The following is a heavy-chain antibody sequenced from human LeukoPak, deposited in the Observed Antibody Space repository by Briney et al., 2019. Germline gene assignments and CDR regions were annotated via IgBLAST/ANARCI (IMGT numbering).Heavy chain of an antibody. J-gene: IGHJ2*01. Sequence: ASVKVSCKVSGYTLTELSMHWVRQAPGKGLEWMGCFNPEDGETIYAQKFQGRVTMTEDTSTDTAYMELSSLRSEDTAVYYCATPPVLRYFDWLPHPHWYFDLWGRGPVVTVSS. D-gene: IGHD3-9*01. CDR3: ATPPVLRYFDWLPHPHWYFDL. V-gene: IGHV1-24*01. CDR1: GYTLTELS. CDR2: FNPEDGET.